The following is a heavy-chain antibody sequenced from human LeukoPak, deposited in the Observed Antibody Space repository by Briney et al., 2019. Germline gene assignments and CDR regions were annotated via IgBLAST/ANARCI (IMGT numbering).Heavy chain of an antibody. Sequence: GGSLXLSCAASGFTFSSYAMSWVRQAPGKGVEGVSAISGCGGTTYYADSVKVRFTISRANSKTTLYLQMNSLRAEDTAVYYCAKAPLRCSSTSCYSEFQHWGQGTLVTVSS. CDR2: ISGCGGTT. J-gene: IGHJ1*01. D-gene: IGHD2-2*01. V-gene: IGHV3-23*01. CDR1: GFTFSSYA. CDR3: AKAPLRCSSTSCYSEFQH.